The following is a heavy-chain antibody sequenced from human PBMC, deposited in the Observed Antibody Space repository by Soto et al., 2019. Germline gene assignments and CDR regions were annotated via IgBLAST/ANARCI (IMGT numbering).Heavy chain of an antibody. D-gene: IGHD6-19*01. V-gene: IGHV3-30-3*01. CDR1: GFTFSSYA. CDR3: ARDPVLAFVAAYYFDS. J-gene: IGHJ4*02. CDR2: ISYDGSNK. Sequence: QVQLVESGGGVVQPGRSLRLSCAASGFTFSSYAMHWVRHAPGKGLEWVAVISYDGSNKYYADSVKGRFTISRDNSKNTLYLQMNRLRAEDTAVYYCARDPVLAFVAAYYFDSWGQGTLVTVS.